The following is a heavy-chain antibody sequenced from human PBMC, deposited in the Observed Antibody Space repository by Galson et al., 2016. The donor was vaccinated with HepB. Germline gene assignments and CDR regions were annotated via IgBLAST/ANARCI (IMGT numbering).Heavy chain of an antibody. Sequence: SLRLSCAASGFTFSSYALSWVRQAPGKGLEWVSAVSGSDDYSTYYADSVKGRFTISRDNSKSTMYLQMKSLTVEDTALYYCAGQYSITWASFDYWGQGTMVTVSS. V-gene: IGHV3-23*01. CDR1: GFTFSSYA. CDR3: AGQYSITWASFDY. CDR2: VSGSDDYST. D-gene: IGHD3-3*02. J-gene: IGHJ4*02.